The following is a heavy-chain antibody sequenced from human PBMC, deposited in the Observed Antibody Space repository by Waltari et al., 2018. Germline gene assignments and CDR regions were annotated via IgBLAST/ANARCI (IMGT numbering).Heavy chain of an antibody. Sequence: QVQLQESGPGLVKPTHTLSLTCTVSGEPISDDVSRWTYWTWIRQSAGKGLEWIGHIYSSGAVDYNPDLRSRVTISRDTPKSHFTLKLTSVTAADTAVYYCANRGVGNYFKYFRLWSPGTLVTVSS. CDR3: ANRGVGNYFKYFRL. J-gene: IGHJ1*01. CDR1: GEPISDDVSRWTY. V-gene: IGHV4-61*02. CDR2: IYSSGAV. D-gene: IGHD1-7*01.